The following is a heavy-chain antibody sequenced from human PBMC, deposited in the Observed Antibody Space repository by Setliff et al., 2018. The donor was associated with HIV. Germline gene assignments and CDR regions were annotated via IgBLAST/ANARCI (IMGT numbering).Heavy chain of an antibody. CDR1: GESFSGYY. CDR2: INHSGST. J-gene: IGHJ5*02. Sequence: SETLSLTCAVYGESFSGYYWSWIRQPPGKGLEWIGEINHSGSTNYNPSLKSRVTMSVDTSKNQFSLKLNSVTAADTAVYYCARDRGSYNFWSGLARGDNWFDPWGQGTLVTVS. V-gene: IGHV4-34*01. D-gene: IGHD3-3*01. CDR3: ARDRGSYNFWSGLARGDNWFDP.